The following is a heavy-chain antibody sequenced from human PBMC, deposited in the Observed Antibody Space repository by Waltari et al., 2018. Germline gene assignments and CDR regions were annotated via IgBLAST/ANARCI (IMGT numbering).Heavy chain of an antibody. CDR1: GDSMTNNYM. Sequence: QLQQSGPGLVKPSESLSLTCSVSGDSMTNNYMWNWVRQPPGKGLEWVGQIHYSGRTHCNPSLESRITMSIDMSSNQFSLRLSSVTVADTAVYYCARDRGRGLYLDTLGQGTLVTVSP. V-gene: IGHV4-4*02. CDR2: IHYSGRT. D-gene: IGHD5-12*01. J-gene: IGHJ5*02. CDR3: ARDRGRGLYLDT.